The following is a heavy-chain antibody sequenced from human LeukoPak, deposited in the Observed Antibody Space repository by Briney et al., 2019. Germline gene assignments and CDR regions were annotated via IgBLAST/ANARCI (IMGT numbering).Heavy chain of an antibody. J-gene: IGHJ3*02. CDR2: ISSSSSYI. Sequence: GGSLRLSCAASGFTFSSYSMNWVRQAPGKGLEWVSSISSSSSYIYYADSVKGRFTISRDNAKNSLYLQMNSLRAEDTAVYYCARSYYGSGSYYQGRNDAFDIWGQGTMVTVSS. CDR3: ARSYYGSGSYYQGRNDAFDI. V-gene: IGHV3-21*01. D-gene: IGHD3-10*01. CDR1: GFTFSSYS.